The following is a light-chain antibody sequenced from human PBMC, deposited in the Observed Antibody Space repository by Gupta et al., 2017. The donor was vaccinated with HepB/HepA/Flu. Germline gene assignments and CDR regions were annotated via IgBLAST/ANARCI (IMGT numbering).Light chain of an antibody. CDR2: DAS. V-gene: IGKV3-11*01. CDR1: QSVSSY. CDR3: QQRSNCPLT. Sequence: DIVLTQSPATLSLSPGERATLSCRASQSVSSYLAWYQQKPGQAPRLLIYDASNRATGIPARFSGSGSGTDFTLTISSREPEDFAVYYCQQRSNCPLTFGRGTKVEIK. J-gene: IGKJ4*01.